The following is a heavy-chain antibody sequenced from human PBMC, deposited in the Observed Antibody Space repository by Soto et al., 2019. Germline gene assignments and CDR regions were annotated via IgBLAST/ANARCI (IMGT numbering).Heavy chain of an antibody. Sequence: GGSLRLSCGSSGFTFGNYWMHWVRQTPGKGLVWVARISGDGRSTYYADSVKGRFAISRDNANSTLYLQMSSLRVEDTAVYFCARGQPITFDPWGQGTQVTVSS. CDR3: ARGQPITFDP. CDR1: GFTFGNYW. CDR2: ISGDGRST. D-gene: IGHD1-20*01. V-gene: IGHV3-74*01. J-gene: IGHJ5*02.